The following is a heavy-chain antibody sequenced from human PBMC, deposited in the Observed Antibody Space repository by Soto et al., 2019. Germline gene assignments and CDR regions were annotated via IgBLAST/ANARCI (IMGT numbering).Heavy chain of an antibody. CDR1: GFTFSSYA. CDR2: ISGSGGST. J-gene: IGHJ6*02. Sequence: EVQLLESGGGLVQPGGSLRLSCAASGFTFSSYAMSWVRQASGKGLEWVSGISGSGGSTYYADSVKGRFTISRDNSKNTLYLQMNSLRAEDTAIYYCAKPRGSRCYYGVDVWGQGTTVTVSS. D-gene: IGHD1-26*01. CDR3: AKPRGSRCYYGVDV. V-gene: IGHV3-23*01.